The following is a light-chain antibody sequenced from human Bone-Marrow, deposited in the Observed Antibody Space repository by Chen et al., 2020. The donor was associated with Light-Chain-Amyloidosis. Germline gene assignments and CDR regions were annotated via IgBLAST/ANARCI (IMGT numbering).Light chain of an antibody. CDR1: QTISSNY. J-gene: IGKJ4*01. CDR2: GSS. Sequence: EIVLTQSPGTLSLSPGEGANLSCRASQTISSNYLTWYQQKVGQAPRLLIYGSSSRATGIPDRVTGSGSGTDFTLTINRLEPVDFAMYYCQQYGTSPLTFGGGTKVEIK. CDR3: QQYGTSPLT. V-gene: IGKV3-20*01.